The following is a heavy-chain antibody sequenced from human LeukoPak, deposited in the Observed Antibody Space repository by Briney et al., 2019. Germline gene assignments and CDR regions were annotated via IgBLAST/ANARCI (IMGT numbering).Heavy chain of an antibody. J-gene: IGHJ5*02. D-gene: IGHD5-12*01. V-gene: IGHV4-34*01. CDR3: ARDRKGSGYDWDYNWFDP. CDR2: INHSGST. Sequence: SETLSLTCAVYGGSFSGYYWSWIRQPPGKGLEWIGEINHSGSTNYNPSLKSRVTISVDTSKNQFSLKLSSVTAADTAVYYCARDRKGSGYDWDYNWFDPWGQGTLVTVSS. CDR1: GGSFSGYY.